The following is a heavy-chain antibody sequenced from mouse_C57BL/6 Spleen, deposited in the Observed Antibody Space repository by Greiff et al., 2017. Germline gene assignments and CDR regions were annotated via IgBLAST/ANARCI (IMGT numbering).Heavy chain of an antibody. Sequence: VQLQESGPGLVAPSQSLSITCTVSGFSLTSYAISWVRQPPGKGLEWLGVIWTGGGTNYNSALKSRLSISKDNSKSQVFLKMNSLQTDDTARYYCARNRYYGSGGYYFDYWGQGTTLTVSS. CDR1: GFSLTSYA. V-gene: IGHV2-9-1*01. D-gene: IGHD1-1*01. J-gene: IGHJ2*01. CDR3: ARNRYYGSGGYYFDY. CDR2: IWTGGGT.